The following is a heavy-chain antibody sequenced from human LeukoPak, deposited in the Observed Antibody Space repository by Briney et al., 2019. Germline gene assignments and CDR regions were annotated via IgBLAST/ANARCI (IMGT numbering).Heavy chain of an antibody. CDR3: ARIQAPPDAFDI. J-gene: IGHJ3*02. CDR1: GYTFTSYY. Sequence: ASVKVSCKASGYTFTSYYMHWARQAPGQGLEWMGIINPSGSSASNPQKFQGRVTMTRDMSTSTIYMELSSLRSEDTAVYYCARIQAPPDAFDIWGQGTMVTVSS. V-gene: IGHV1-46*01. CDR2: INPSGSSA.